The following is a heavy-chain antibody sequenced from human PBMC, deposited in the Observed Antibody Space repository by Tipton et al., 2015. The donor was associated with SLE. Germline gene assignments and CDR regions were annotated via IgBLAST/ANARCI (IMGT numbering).Heavy chain of an antibody. CDR3: ARQGGMTGTTFPFDI. D-gene: IGHD1-7*01. CDR2: VYNSGST. CDR1: GVPINSIYYY. V-gene: IGHV4-39*06. Sequence: TLSLTCSVSGVPINSIYYYWGWIRQPPGKGLEWIGSVYNSGSTYYNPSLKSRLTISIDTSKTQFALKLSSVTAADTAVYYCARQGGMTGTTFPFDIWGQGTMVTVSS. J-gene: IGHJ3*02.